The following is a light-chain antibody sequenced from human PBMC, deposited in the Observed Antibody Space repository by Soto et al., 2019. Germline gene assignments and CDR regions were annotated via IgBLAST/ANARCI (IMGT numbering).Light chain of an antibody. CDR2: GAS. J-gene: IGKJ1*01. CDR3: QQYGSSPPT. CDR1: QSVSSSY. Sequence: EIVLTQSPGALSLSPGERATLSCRASQSVSSSYLAWYQQKPGQAPRLLIYGASSRATGIPDRFSGSESATDFTLTISRLEPEDFAVYYCQQYGSSPPTFGQGTKLEIK. V-gene: IGKV3-20*01.